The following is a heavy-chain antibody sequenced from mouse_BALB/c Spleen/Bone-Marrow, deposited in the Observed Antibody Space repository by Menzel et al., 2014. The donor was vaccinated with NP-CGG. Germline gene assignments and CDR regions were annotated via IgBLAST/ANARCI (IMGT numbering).Heavy chain of an antibody. D-gene: IGHD1-1*01. CDR1: GFIFSSYA. Sequence: EVQLVESGGGLVKPGGSLKLSCAASGFIFSSYAMSWVRQTPEKRLEWVATISSGGSYTYYPDSVKGRFTISRDNAKNTLYLQMSSLRSEDTAMYYCARPHYYGSSWFAYWDQGTLVTVSA. V-gene: IGHV5-9-3*01. CDR3: ARPHYYGSSWFAY. J-gene: IGHJ3*01. CDR2: ISSGGSYT.